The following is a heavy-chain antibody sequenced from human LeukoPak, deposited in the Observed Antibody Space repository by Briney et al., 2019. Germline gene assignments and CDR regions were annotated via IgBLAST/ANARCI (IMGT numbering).Heavy chain of an antibody. CDR3: AKEIVPLFYFDY. V-gene: IGHV3-74*01. D-gene: IGHD2-8*01. CDR2: IYVDGRTT. Sequence: PGGSLRLSCVASGFTFSNYWMHWVRQPPGKGLVWVSRIYVDGRTTNYADSVKGRFTISRDNAKNTVYLEMYSLRAEDTAVYYCAKEIVPLFYFDYWGQGTLVTVSS. CDR1: GFTFSNYW. J-gene: IGHJ4*02.